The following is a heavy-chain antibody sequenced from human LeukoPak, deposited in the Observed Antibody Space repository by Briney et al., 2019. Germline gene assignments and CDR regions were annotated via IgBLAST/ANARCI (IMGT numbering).Heavy chain of an antibody. V-gene: IGHV3-73*01. CDR3: TSPGMVATRDY. D-gene: IGHD5-12*01. J-gene: IGHJ4*02. Sequence: PGGSLRLSCAASGFTFSGSAMHWVRQASGKGLEWVGRIRSKANSYATAYAASVKGRFTISRDDSMNTAYLQMNSLKTEDTAVYYCTSPGMVATRDYWGQGTLVTVSS. CDR1: GFTFSGSA. CDR2: IRSKANSYAT.